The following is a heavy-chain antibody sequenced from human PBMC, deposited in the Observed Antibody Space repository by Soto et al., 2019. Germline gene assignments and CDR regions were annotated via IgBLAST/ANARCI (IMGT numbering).Heavy chain of an antibody. Sequence: GGSLRLSCAASGFTFSDSWMDWVRQAPGNGLEWVSTIRQGSSEIYYADSVKGRFTISRDNAKNSLYLQMNSLRAEDTAVYYCARGTLAYDSSGYDAFDIWGQGTMVTVSS. V-gene: IGHV3-21*01. CDR3: ARGTLAYDSSGYDAFDI. CDR2: IRQGSSEI. J-gene: IGHJ3*02. D-gene: IGHD3-22*01. CDR1: GFTFSDSW.